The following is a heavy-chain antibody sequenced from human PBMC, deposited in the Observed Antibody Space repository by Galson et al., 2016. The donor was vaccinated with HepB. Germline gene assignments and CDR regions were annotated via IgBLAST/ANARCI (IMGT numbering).Heavy chain of an antibody. V-gene: IGHV3-7*04. Sequence: SLRLSCAASRLTFSTYWMTWVRQAPGNGLEWVANINQNGGRTNYVDSVKGRFTISRDNAKNSLYLQMNSLRPEDTAIYYCARDRSPAQANNWYDALDIWGQGTLVNVSS. CDR1: RLTFSTYW. D-gene: IGHD2-15*01. CDR2: INQNGGRT. J-gene: IGHJ3*02. CDR3: ARDRSPAQANNWYDALDI.